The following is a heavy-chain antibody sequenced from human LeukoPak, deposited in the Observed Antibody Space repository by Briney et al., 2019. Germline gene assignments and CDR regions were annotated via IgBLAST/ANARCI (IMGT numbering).Heavy chain of an antibody. J-gene: IGHJ6*02. Sequence: GRSLRLSCAASGFTFSIYAMHWVRQAPGKGLEWVALISYDETYIHYADSVKGRFTISRDNSKNTLYLQMNSLRAEDTAVYYCANAGRDSSSTISCGMDVWGQGTTVTVSS. CDR2: ISYDETYI. CDR3: ANAGRDSSSTISCGMDV. D-gene: IGHD6-13*01. V-gene: IGHV3-30-3*01. CDR1: GFTFSIYA.